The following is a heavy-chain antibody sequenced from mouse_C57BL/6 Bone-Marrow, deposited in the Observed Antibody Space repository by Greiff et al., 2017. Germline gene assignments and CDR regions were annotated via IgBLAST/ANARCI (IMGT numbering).Heavy chain of an antibody. D-gene: IGHD1-1*01. CDR1: GYTFTSYD. Sequence: VKVVESGPELVKPGASVKLSCKASGYTFTSYDINWVKQRPGQGLEWIGWIYPRAGSTKYNEKFKGKATLTVDTSSSTAYMELHSLTSEDSAVYVCARDYGSSYWYYEVWGTGTTVTVSA. V-gene: IGHV1-85*01. CDR3: ARDYGSSYWYYEV. J-gene: IGHJ1*03. CDR2: IYPRAGST.